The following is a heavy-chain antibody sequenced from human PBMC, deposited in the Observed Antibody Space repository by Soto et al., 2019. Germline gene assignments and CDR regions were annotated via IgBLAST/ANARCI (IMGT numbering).Heavy chain of an antibody. D-gene: IGHD3-22*01. J-gene: IGHJ4*02. CDR2: ISAYNGNT. Sequence: ASVKVSCKASGYTFTSYGISWVRQAPGQGLEWMGWISAYNGNTNYAQKLQGRVTMTTDTSTSTAYMELRSLRSDDTAVYYCARDRPKQYYYASSGYSSYYFDYWGQGTLVTVSS. V-gene: IGHV1-18*01. CDR1: GYTFTSYG. CDR3: ARDRPKQYYYASSGYSSYYFDY.